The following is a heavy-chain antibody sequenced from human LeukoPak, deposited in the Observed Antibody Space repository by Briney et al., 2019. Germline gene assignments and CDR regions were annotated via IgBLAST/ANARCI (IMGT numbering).Heavy chain of an antibody. Sequence: ASVKVSCKASGYTFTTYGITWVRQAPGQGLELMGWISAYNGNTNYAQRVQGRVTMTTDTSTSTAYMELRSLRSDDTAVYYCARDDERQVTYFDYWGQGTLVTVSS. J-gene: IGHJ4*02. D-gene: IGHD4-11*01. CDR2: ISAYNGNT. CDR1: GYTFTTYG. V-gene: IGHV1-18*01. CDR3: ARDDERQVTYFDY.